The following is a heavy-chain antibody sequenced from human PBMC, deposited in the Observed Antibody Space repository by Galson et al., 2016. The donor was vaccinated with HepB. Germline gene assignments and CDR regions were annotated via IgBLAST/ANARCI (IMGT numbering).Heavy chain of an antibody. D-gene: IGHD7-27*01. CDR1: GDSMTSGNYY. V-gene: IGHV4-61*02. Sequence: LTCTVSGDSMTSGNYYWSWIRQPAGKGLEWIGRIYNSGSTNYNPSLESRVTISIDTSKNQFSLKLRSVSAADTAVYLCARGGTGVMATMEFYYWGQGARVTVSS. CDR2: IYNSGST. CDR3: ARGGTGVMATMEFYY. J-gene: IGHJ4*02.